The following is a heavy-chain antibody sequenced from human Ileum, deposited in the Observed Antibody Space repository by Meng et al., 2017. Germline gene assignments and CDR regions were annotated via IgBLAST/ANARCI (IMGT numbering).Heavy chain of an antibody. V-gene: IGHV3-7*01. Sequence: GGLLRLSCAATGSTSNNNWLSWARQHPGKGLEWVANIKRDGSEKNYVDSVKGRFTISRDNAKNSLYLQMNSLRAEDTAVYYCASRLRGVPGGGYWGQGTLVTVSS. CDR3: ASRLRGVPGGGY. D-gene: IGHD3-10*01. CDR2: IKRDGSEK. CDR1: GSTSNNNW. J-gene: IGHJ4*02.